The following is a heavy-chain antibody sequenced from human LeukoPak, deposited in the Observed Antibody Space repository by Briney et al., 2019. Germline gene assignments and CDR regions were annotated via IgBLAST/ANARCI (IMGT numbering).Heavy chain of an antibody. D-gene: IGHD3-3*01. V-gene: IGHV4-59*01. CDR3: ARARRPYYDFDY. CDR2: IYYSGST. J-gene: IGHJ4*02. Sequence: SETLSLTCTVSGGSISSYYWSWIRQPPGKGLEWIGYIYYSGSTNYNPSLKSRVTISVDTSKNQFSLKLSSVTAADTAVYYCARARRPYYDFDYWGQGTLVTVSS. CDR1: GGSISSYY.